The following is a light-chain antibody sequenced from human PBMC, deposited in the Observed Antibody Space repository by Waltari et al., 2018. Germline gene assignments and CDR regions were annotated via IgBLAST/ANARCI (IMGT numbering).Light chain of an antibody. CDR1: SLNIGNND. CDR3: GTWDSSLSVVYV. CDR2: ENN. J-gene: IGLJ1*01. Sequence: QSVLTQPPSVSAAPGQKVTITCSGSSLNIGNNDVSWYQQLPGTAPKLLIYENNKRPSGIPDRFSGSKSGTSATLGITGPQTGDEADYYCGTWDSSLSVVYVFGTGTKVAVL. V-gene: IGLV1-51*02.